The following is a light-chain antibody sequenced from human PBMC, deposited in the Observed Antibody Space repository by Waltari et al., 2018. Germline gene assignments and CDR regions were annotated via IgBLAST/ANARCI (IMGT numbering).Light chain of an antibody. Sequence: ETVLTQSPGTLSLSPGERATLFCRASQSVIGTHLVWYQQRPGQAPRLLIYGASTRAPGIPDRFSGSGSGTDFTLTISRLEPEDFAMYYCQQYGGSPLWTFGQGTKVEIK. V-gene: IGKV3-20*01. CDR2: GAS. CDR3: QQYGGSPLWT. J-gene: IGKJ1*01. CDR1: QSVIGTH.